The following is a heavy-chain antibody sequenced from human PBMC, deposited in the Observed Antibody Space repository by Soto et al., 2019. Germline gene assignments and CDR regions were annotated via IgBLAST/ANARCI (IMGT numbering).Heavy chain of an antibody. Sequence: EVQLVESGGGLVQPGGSLKLSCAASGFTLSGSAMHWVRQASGKGLEWVGRIRSKANNDATAYAASVKGRFTISRDDSKNTAFLQMNSLKTEDTAVYYCTLDFAGGYWGQGTLVTVSS. V-gene: IGHV3-73*02. CDR3: TLDFAGGY. CDR2: IRSKANNDAT. D-gene: IGHD3-10*01. J-gene: IGHJ4*02. CDR1: GFTLSGSA.